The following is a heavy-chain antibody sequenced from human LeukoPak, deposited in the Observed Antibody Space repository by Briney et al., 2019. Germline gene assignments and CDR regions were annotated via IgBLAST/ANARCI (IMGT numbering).Heavy chain of an antibody. CDR2: IYYSGST. V-gene: IGHV4-39*07. J-gene: IGHJ4*02. Sequence: PSETLSLTCTVSGGSISSSSYYWGWIRQPPGKGLEWIGSIYYSGSTYYNPSLKSRVTISVDTSKNQFSLKLSSVTAADTAVYYCARYVGEVTYYYDSSGYNLGSDYFDYWGRGTLVTVSS. CDR1: GGSISSSSYY. D-gene: IGHD3-22*01. CDR3: ARYVGEVTYYYDSSGYNLGSDYFDY.